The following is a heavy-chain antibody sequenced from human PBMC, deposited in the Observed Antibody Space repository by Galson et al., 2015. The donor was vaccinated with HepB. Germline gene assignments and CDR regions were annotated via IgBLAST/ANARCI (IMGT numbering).Heavy chain of an antibody. CDR1: GYTFTSYG. D-gene: IGHD3-10*01. V-gene: IGHV1-18*01. J-gene: IGHJ4*02. CDR2: ISAYNGNT. Sequence: SVKVSCKASGYTFTSYGISWVRQAPGQGLEWMGWISAYNGNTNYAQKLQGRVTMTTDTSTSTAYMELRSLRSDDTAVYYCARDPAGSGSGSKFDYWGQGTLVTVSS. CDR3: ARDPAGSGSGSKFDY.